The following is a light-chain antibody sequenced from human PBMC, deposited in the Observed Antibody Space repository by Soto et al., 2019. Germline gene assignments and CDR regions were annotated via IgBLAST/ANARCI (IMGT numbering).Light chain of an antibody. CDR2: HAS. Sequence: EIVMTQSPATLSVSPGERATLSCRASQSVSSNLAWYQQKPGQAPRFLIFHASTRATGIPARFSGSGSGTEFTLTISSLQSEDFAVYYGQHYNNGAYTFGQGTKLELK. V-gene: IGKV3-15*01. J-gene: IGKJ2*01. CDR1: QSVSSN. CDR3: QHYNNGAYT.